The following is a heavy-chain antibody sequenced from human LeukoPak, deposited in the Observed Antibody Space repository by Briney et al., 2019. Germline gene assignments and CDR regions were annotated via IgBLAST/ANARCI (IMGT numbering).Heavy chain of an antibody. D-gene: IGHD3-22*01. CDR1: GYSFTSYW. CDR2: IYPGDSDT. Sequence: GEPLKISCKGSGYSFTSYWIGWVRQMPGKGLEWMGIIYPGDSDTRYSPSFQGQVTISADKSISTAYLQWSSLKASDTAMYYCARRGYYYDSSGYGYYFDYWGQGTLVTVSS. J-gene: IGHJ4*02. V-gene: IGHV5-51*01. CDR3: ARRGYYYDSSGYGYYFDY.